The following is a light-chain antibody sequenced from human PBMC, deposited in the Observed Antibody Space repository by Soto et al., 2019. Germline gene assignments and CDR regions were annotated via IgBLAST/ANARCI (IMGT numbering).Light chain of an antibody. J-gene: IGKJ5*01. CDR3: QQGGNWIT. Sequence: EIVLTQSPATLSLSPGERATLSCRASQSVSSYLAWYQQKPGQAPRLLIYDASNRATGIPARFSASGSGTDFTLTVSSLEPEDSTVYYCQQGGNWITFGPGTRPEIK. V-gene: IGKV3-11*01. CDR2: DAS. CDR1: QSVSSY.